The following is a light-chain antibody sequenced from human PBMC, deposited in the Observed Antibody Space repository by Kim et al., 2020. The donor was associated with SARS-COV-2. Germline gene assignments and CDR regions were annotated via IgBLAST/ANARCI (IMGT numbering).Light chain of an antibody. V-gene: IGLV2-8*01. CDR1: SSDVGGYNY. CDR2: EVN. J-gene: IGLJ2*01. Sequence: QSVVTQPPSASGSPGQSVAISCTGTSSDVGGYNYVSWFQQHPGKAPKLIIFEVNKRPSGVPDRFSGSKSGNTASLTVSGLQADDEADYYCSSYGGSSNLIFGGGTQLTVL. CDR3: SSYGGSSNLI.